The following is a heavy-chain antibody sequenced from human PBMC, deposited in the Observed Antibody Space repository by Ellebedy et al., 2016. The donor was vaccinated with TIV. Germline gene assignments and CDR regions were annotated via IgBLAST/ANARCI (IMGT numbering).Heavy chain of an antibody. D-gene: IGHD6-13*01. CDR3: AKDQGSSSWYLPYFQH. J-gene: IGHJ1*01. Sequence: GGSLRLXXAASGFTFSSYAMHWVRQAPGKGLEWVAVISYDGSNRYYADSVKGRFTISRDNSKNTLYLQMNSLRAEDTAVYYCAKDQGSSSWYLPYFQHWGQGTLVTVST. V-gene: IGHV3-30-3*01. CDR2: ISYDGSNR. CDR1: GFTFSSYA.